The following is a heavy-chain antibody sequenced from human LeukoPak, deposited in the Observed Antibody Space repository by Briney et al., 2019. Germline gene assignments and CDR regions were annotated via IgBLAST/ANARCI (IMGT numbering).Heavy chain of an antibody. D-gene: IGHD3-3*01. J-gene: IGHJ4*02. Sequence: PSETPSLTRTVSGGSISSSSYYWGWIRQPPGKGLEWIGYIYYSGSTYYNPSLKSRVTISVDTSKNQFSLKLTSVTAADTAVYFCARAGGFFSPFGYWGQGTLVTVSS. V-gene: IGHV4-31*03. CDR2: IYYSGST. CDR3: ARAGGFFSPFGY. CDR1: GGSISSSSYY.